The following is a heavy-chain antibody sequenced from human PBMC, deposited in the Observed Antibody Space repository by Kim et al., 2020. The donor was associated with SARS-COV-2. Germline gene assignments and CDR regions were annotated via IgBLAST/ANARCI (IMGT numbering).Heavy chain of an antibody. J-gene: IGHJ3*02. CDR3: AKFPGYCSGGSCYTFDI. V-gene: IGHV3-23*01. D-gene: IGHD2-15*01. Sequence: VKGRLTISRDNSKNTLYLQMNSLRAEDTAVYYCAKFPGYCSGGSCYTFDIWGQGTMVTVSS.